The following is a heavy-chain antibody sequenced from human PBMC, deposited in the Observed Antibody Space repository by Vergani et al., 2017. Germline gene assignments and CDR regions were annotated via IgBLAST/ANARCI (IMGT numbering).Heavy chain of an antibody. CDR3: AREGCTSCKQTNWFDP. Sequence: QVQLQQWGAGLLKPSETLSLTCAVYGGSFSGYYWSWIRQPPGKGLEWIGEINHSGSTNYNPSLKSRVTISVETSKNQFSLKLSSVTAADTAVYYCAREGCTSCKQTNWFDPWGQGTLVTVSS. CDR2: INHSGST. CDR1: GGSFSGYY. D-gene: IGHD2-2*01. V-gene: IGHV4-34*01. J-gene: IGHJ5*02.